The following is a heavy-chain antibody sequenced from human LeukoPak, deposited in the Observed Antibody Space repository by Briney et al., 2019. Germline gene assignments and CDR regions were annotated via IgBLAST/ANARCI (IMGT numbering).Heavy chain of an antibody. CDR3: ARGKAVTTFD. D-gene: IGHD4-17*01. CDR1: DYTFTSYG. Sequence: ASVKVSCKASDYTFTSYGISWVRQSPGQGLEWMGRINPNSGGTNYAQKFQGRVTMTRDTSISTAYMELSRLRSDDTAVYYCARGKAVTTFDWGQGTLVTVSS. V-gene: IGHV1-2*06. J-gene: IGHJ4*02. CDR2: INPNSGGT.